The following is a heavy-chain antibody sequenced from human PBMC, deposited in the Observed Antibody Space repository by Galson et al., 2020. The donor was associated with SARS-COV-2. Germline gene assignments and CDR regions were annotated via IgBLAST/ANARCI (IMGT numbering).Heavy chain of an antibody. CDR2: IGASDGTT. CDR1: GFSFGTYV. V-gene: IGHV3-23*01. Sequence: GGSLRLSCAASGFSFGTYVMSWVRQAPGKGFEWVFSIGASDGTTEYADSVKGRFTISRDNAKYTLYLQMNSLRAEDTATYYCVKPHRTVYGEGYWGQGNLVTVSS. D-gene: IGHD2-8*01. J-gene: IGHJ4*02. CDR3: VKPHRTVYGEGY.